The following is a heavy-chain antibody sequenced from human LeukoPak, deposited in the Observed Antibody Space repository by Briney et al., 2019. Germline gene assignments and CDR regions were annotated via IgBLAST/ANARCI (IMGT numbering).Heavy chain of an antibody. V-gene: IGHV3-30*04. CDR2: MSYDGSNE. Sequence: PGGSLRLSCTASGFTFSSYALHWVRQAPGKGLEWVALMSYDGSNEYYADSVKGRFTISRDNSKNTLYLQMNSLRVEDTAVYYCARDLYGDQKYFYYMDVWGRGTTATVSS. D-gene: IGHD4-17*01. CDR3: ARDLYGDQKYFYYMDV. CDR1: GFTFSSYA. J-gene: IGHJ6*03.